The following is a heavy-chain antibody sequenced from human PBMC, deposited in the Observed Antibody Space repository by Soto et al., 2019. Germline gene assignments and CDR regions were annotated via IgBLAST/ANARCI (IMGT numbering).Heavy chain of an antibody. Sequence: PWETLSPTCAVSSCPISSSNWWSWARQPPGKGLEWIGEIYHSGSTNYNPSLKSRVTISVDKSKNQFSLKLSSVTAADTAVYYCARGPTGLYGSGSYDGSFNYMDVWGKGTTVTVSS. V-gene: IGHV4-4*02. D-gene: IGHD3-10*01. CDR1: SCPISSSNW. CDR3: ARGPTGLYGSGSYDGSFNYMDV. J-gene: IGHJ6*03. CDR2: IYHSGST.